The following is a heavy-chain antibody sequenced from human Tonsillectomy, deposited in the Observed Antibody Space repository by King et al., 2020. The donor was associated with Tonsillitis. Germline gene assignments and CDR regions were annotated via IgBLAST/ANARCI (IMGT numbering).Heavy chain of an antibody. CDR1: GYTFTGQY. J-gene: IGHJ4*02. Sequence: LQLVQSGAEVKRPGASVKVSCKASGYTFTGQYLHWVRQAPGQGLEWMGWINPNSGGTNYAQKFQDRVTMTSDTYISTGYMEVTRLRSDDTAVYYCARGSGGGYFDYWGQGTLVTVSS. CDR3: ARGSGGGYFDY. CDR2: INPNSGGT. V-gene: IGHV1-2*02. D-gene: IGHD3-16*01.